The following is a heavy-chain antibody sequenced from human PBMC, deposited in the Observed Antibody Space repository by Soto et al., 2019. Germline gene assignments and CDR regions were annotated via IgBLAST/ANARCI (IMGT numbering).Heavy chain of an antibody. Sequence: SETLSLTCAVYGGSFSGYYWSWIRQPPGKGLEWIGEINHSGSTNYNPSLKSRVTISVDTSKNQFSLKLSSVTAADTAVYYCARVYYDFWSGYPPRHYFDYWGQGTLVTVPQ. CDR1: GGSFSGYY. J-gene: IGHJ4*02. V-gene: IGHV4-34*01. CDR3: ARVYYDFWSGYPPRHYFDY. D-gene: IGHD3-3*01. CDR2: INHSGST.